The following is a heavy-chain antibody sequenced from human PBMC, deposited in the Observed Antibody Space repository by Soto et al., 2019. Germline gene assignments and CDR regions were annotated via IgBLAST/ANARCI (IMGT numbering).Heavy chain of an antibody. V-gene: IGHV4-39*01. CDR2: IYYSGST. D-gene: IGHD5-12*01. Sequence: QLQLQESGPGLVKPSETLSLTCTVSGGSISSSSYYWGWIRQPPGKGLEWIGSIYYSGSTYYNPSLKSRVTISVDTSKNQFSLKLSSVTAADTAVYYCARLCRDGYNYYYYYGMDVWGQGTTVTVSS. J-gene: IGHJ6*02. CDR3: ARLCRDGYNYYYYYGMDV. CDR1: GGSISSSSYY.